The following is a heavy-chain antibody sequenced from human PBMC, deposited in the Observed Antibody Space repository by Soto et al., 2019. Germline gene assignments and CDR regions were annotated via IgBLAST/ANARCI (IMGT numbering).Heavy chain of an antibody. CDR1: GFTFSSYG. CDR2: IWYDGSNK. CDR3: ARDPRVPIAVADVNWFDP. D-gene: IGHD6-19*01. V-gene: IGHV3-33*01. Sequence: QVQLVESGGGEVQPGRSLRLSCAASGFTFSSYGMHWVRQAPGKGLEWVAVIWYDGSNKYYADSVKGRFTISRDNSKNTLYLQMNSLRAEYTAVYYCARDPRVPIAVADVNWFDPWGQGTLVTVSS. J-gene: IGHJ5*02.